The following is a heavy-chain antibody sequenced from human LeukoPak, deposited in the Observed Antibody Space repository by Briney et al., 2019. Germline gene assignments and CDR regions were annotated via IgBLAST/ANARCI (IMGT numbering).Heavy chain of an antibody. J-gene: IGHJ4*02. CDR3: ARDRGAAQPGGFDY. CDR2: IYYSGST. CDR1: GGSISSYY. D-gene: IGHD1-26*01. V-gene: IGHV4-59*12. Sequence: SETLSLTCTVSGGSISSYYWSWIRQPPGKGLEWIGYIYYSGSTNYNPSLKSRVTISVDTSKNQFSLKLSSVTAADTAVYYCARDRGAAQPGGFDYWGQGTLVTVSS.